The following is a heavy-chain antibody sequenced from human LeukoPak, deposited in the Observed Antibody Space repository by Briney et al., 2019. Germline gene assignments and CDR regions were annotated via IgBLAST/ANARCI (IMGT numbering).Heavy chain of an antibody. D-gene: IGHD2-15*01. CDR3: AKAGAVVVVAAKFFDY. V-gene: IGHV3-48*01. CDR1: GFTFSSYS. Sequence: GGSLRLSCAASGFTFSSYSMNWVRQAPGKGLEWVSYISSSSSTIYYADSVKGRFTISRDNAKNSLYLQMNSLRAEDTAVYYCAKAGAVVVVAAKFFDYWGQGTLVTVSS. J-gene: IGHJ4*02. CDR2: ISSSSSTI.